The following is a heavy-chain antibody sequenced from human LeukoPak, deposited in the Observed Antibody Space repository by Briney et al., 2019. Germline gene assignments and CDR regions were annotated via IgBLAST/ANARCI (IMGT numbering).Heavy chain of an antibody. Sequence: ASVKVSCKASGYTFTSYGISWVRQAPGQGLEWMGWISAYNGNTNYAQKLQGRVTMTTDTSTSTAYMELRSLRPDDTAVYYCARDRPILGTGYYYYGMDVWGQGTTVTVSS. CDR1: GYTFTSYG. J-gene: IGHJ6*02. D-gene: IGHD3-16*01. V-gene: IGHV1-18*01. CDR2: ISAYNGNT. CDR3: ARDRPILGTGYYYYGMDV.